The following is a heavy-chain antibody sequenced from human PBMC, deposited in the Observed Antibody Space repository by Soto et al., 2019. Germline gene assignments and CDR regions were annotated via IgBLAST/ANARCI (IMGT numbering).Heavy chain of an antibody. V-gene: IGHV4-31*03. Sequence: SETLSLTCTVTGGSMTSGDQYWTWIRHRPGEGLEWFGYINHRGSLYYNPSLKSRVSMSVDTSKNQFSLNLSSVTAADTAVYYCARELPQQQGRNMDDWGQRTTVTVSS. CDR1: GGSMTSGDQY. J-gene: IGHJ6*02. CDR3: ARELPQQQGRNMDD. CDR2: INHRGSL. D-gene: IGHD7-27*01.